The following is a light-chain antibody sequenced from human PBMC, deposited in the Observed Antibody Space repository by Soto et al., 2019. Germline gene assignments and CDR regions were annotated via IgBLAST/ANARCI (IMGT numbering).Light chain of an antibody. Sequence: QLVLTQSPSASASLGAAVKLTCTLSSGQSTYAIAWHQQQPEKGPRYLMKLNSDGSHSKGDGIPDRFSGSSSGAERYLTISSLQSEDEADYYCQSWGTGIVVFGGGTKLTV. V-gene: IGLV4-69*01. CDR2: LNSDGSH. J-gene: IGLJ2*01. CDR3: QSWGTGIVV. CDR1: SGQSTYA.